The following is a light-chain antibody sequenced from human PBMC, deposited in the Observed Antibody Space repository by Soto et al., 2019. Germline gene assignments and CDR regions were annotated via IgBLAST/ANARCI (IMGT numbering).Light chain of an antibody. J-gene: IGKJ2*01. CDR1: QSVLYSSDTKYY. V-gene: IGKV4-1*01. CDR3: QQYYAIPYT. CDR2: WAS. Sequence: DIVMTQSPDSLAVSLGERATINCKSCQSVLYSSDTKYYLAWYQQKPGQPPKLLIYWASTRESGVPDRFSGSGSGTDFTLTISSLQAGDVAVYYCQQYYAIPYTFGQGTKLEIK.